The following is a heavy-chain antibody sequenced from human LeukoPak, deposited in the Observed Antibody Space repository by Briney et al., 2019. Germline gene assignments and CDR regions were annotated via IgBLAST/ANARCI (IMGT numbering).Heavy chain of an antibody. J-gene: IGHJ6*02. Sequence: GGSLRLSCAASGLTFSIYSMNWVRQAPGKGLEWVSSISSSSSYIYYADSVKGRFTISRDNAKNSLYLQMNSLRAEDTAVYYCARALYGSDLYGMDVWGQGTTVTVSS. V-gene: IGHV3-21*01. D-gene: IGHD3-10*01. CDR1: GLTFSIYS. CDR3: ARALYGSDLYGMDV. CDR2: ISSSSSYI.